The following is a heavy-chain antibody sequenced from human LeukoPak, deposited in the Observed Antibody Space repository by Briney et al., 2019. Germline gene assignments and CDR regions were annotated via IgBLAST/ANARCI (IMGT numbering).Heavy chain of an antibody. CDR1: GGSISSSSYH. J-gene: IGHJ4*02. D-gene: IGHD3-22*01. Sequence: PSETLSLTCSVSGGSISSSSYHWDWISQPPGKGLEWIGNIYYSGSTFYNPSLKSRVTISIDSSKSQFSLRLRSVTAADTAFYYCARASILVSSGYPLDYWAQGTLVTVSS. V-gene: IGHV4-39*07. CDR2: IYYSGST. CDR3: ARASILVSSGYPLDY.